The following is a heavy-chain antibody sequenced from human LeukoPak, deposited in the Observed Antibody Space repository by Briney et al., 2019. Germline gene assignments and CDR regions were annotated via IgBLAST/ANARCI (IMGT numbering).Heavy chain of an antibody. CDR1: SGSFSGYY. CDR3: AGGYYYDSSGYYSIAGFDY. D-gene: IGHD3-22*01. J-gene: IGHJ4*02. Sequence: PSETLSLTCAVYSGSFSGYYWSWIRQPPGKGLEWIGEINHSGRTNYNPSLKSRVTISVDTSKNQFSLKLSSVTAADTAVYYCAGGYYYDSSGYYSIAGFDYWGQGTLVTVSS. V-gene: IGHV4-34*01. CDR2: INHSGRT.